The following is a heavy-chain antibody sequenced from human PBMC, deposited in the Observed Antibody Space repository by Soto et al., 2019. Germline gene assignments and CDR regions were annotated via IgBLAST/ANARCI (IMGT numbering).Heavy chain of an antibody. J-gene: IGHJ6*02. CDR3: ARRWNDSNYYYYGMDV. CDR2: INDSGST. CDR1: GGSFSGYY. D-gene: IGHD1-1*01. Sequence: ETLSLTCAVYGGSFSGYYWTWIRQPPGKGLEWIGEINDSGSTNYNPSLKSRVTISVDTSKNQFSLKLSSVTAADTAVYYCARRWNDSNYYYYGMDVWGQGTTVTVSS. V-gene: IGHV4-34*01.